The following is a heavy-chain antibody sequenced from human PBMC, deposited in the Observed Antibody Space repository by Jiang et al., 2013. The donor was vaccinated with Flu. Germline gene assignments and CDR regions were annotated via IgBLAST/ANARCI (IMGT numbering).Heavy chain of an antibody. CDR1: GGTFNSFA. J-gene: IGHJ3*02. V-gene: IGHV1-69*01. Sequence: GAEVKKPGSSVKVSCKTSGGTFNSFAITWVRHAPGQGLEWMGRIIPVFGTTNYAQKFEDRVAITADESTRTVYMQLRNLRSDDTAVFYCARGPATSTTYEIWGRGTSVTVSS. D-gene: IGHD5/OR15-5a*01. CDR2: IIPVFGTT. CDR3: ARGPATSTTYEI.